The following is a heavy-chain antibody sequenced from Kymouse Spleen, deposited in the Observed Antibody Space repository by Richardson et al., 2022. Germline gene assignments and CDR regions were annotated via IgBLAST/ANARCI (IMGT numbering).Heavy chain of an antibody. J-gene: IGHJ3*02. D-gene: IGHD1-7*01. CDR2: ISWNSGSI. CDR3: AKDKGLELLIGAFDI. Sequence: EVQLVESGGGLVQPGRSLRLSCAASGFTFDDYAMHWVRQAPGKGLEWVSGISWNSGSIGYADSVKGRFTISRDNAKNSLYLQMNSLRAEDTALYYCAKDKGLELLIGAFDIWGQGTMVTVSS. CDR1: GFTFDDYA. V-gene: IGHV3-9*01.